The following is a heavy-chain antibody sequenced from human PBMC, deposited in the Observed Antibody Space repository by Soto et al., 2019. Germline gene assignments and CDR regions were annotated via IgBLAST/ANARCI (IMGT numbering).Heavy chain of an antibody. Sequence: ASVKVSCKASGYTFTSYGISWVRQAPGQGLEWMGWISAYNGNTNYAQKLQGRVTMTTDTSTSTAYMELRSLRSDDTAVYYCARVHHFWSGPEDQYFFDYWGQGSLVIVSS. CDR2: ISAYNGNT. D-gene: IGHD3-3*02. CDR3: ARVHHFWSGPEDQYFFDY. V-gene: IGHV1-18*01. J-gene: IGHJ4*02. CDR1: GYTFTSYG.